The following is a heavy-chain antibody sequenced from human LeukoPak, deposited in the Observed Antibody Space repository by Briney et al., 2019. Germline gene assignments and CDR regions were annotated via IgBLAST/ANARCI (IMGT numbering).Heavy chain of an antibody. Sequence: SETLSLTCTVSGGAISRHYWSWMRQPPGKGLEWIGYIYYSGSTNCNPSLKSRVTISVDTTKNQFSLKLTSVTAADTAVYYCASSPSGYWWNFDCWGQGTLVTVSS. D-gene: IGHD3-22*01. CDR2: IYYSGST. CDR1: GGAISRHY. CDR3: ASSPSGYWWNFDC. V-gene: IGHV4-59*08. J-gene: IGHJ4*02.